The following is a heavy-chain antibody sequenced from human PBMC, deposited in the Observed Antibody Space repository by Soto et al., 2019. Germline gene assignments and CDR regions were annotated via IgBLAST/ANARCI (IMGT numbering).Heavy chain of an antibody. J-gene: IGHJ6*03. CDR1: GCSLSTSGMC. CDR2: IDWDDDK. V-gene: IGHV2-70*11. Sequence: SGPTLVNPTETLTLTCAFSGCSLSTSGMCVSWIRQPPGKALEWLARIDWDDDKYYSTSLKTRLTISKDTSKNQVVLTMTNMDPVDTATYYCARVIVVVPAATLDYYYYYMDVWGKGTTVTVSS. CDR3: ARVIVVVPAATLDYYYYYMDV. D-gene: IGHD2-2*01.